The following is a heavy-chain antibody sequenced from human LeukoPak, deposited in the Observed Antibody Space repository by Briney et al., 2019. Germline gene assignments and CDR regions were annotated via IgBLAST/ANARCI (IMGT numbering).Heavy chain of an antibody. CDR2: IKSKTDGGTT. Sequence: GGSLRLSCAASGFTFSNAWMSWVRQAPGKGLGWVGRIKSKTDGGTTDYAAPVKGRFTISRDDSKNTLYLQMNSLKTEDTAVYYCTLRDIVVVVAATRTDYYGMDVWGQGTTVTVSS. V-gene: IGHV3-15*01. CDR1: GFTFSNAW. J-gene: IGHJ6*02. D-gene: IGHD2-15*01. CDR3: TLRDIVVVVAATRTDYYGMDV.